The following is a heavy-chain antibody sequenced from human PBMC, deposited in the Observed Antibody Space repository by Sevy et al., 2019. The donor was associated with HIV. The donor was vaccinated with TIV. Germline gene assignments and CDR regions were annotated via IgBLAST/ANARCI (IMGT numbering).Heavy chain of an antibody. CDR1: GFTLSNYG. CDR3: ARDRLGITISAEWGGGMDV. J-gene: IGHJ6*02. D-gene: IGHD3-3*01. V-gene: IGHV3-33*01. CDR2: IRYDGSNK. Sequence: GGSLRLSCAASGFTLSNYGMHWVRQAPDKGLEWVAVIRYDGSNKYDADSVKGRITISRDNSKNTLYLQMNSLRAEDTAVYYCARDRLGITISAEWGGGMDVWGQGTTVTVSS.